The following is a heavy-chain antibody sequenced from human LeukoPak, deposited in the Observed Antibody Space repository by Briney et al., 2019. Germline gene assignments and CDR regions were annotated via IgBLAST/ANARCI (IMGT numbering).Heavy chain of an antibody. CDR2: ISYDGRNE. D-gene: IGHD6-19*01. CDR1: GFTFRSYT. Sequence: PGGSLRPSCAASGFTFRSYTIHWVRQAPGKGLEGVAVISYDGRNEYYADSVKGRFTISRDNSKNTLFLQMNSLRAEDTALYYCAREASSGWYDYWGQGTLVTVSS. CDR3: AREASSGWYDY. J-gene: IGHJ4*02. V-gene: IGHV3-30*04.